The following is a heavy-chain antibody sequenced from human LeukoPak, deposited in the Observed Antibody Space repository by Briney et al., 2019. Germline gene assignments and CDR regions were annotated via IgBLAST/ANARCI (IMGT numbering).Heavy chain of an antibody. J-gene: IGHJ5*02. D-gene: IGHD4-17*01. V-gene: IGHV4-4*07. CDR3: ARVGSPTEFDP. Sequence: PSETLSLTCTVSGDSISSYYWTWIRLPAGKGLEWIGRMYTSGSTNHNPSLKSRVTMSVDTSKNHFSLRLTSVTAADTAVYFCARVGSPTEFDPWGQGTLVIVSS. CDR2: MYTSGST. CDR1: GDSISSYY.